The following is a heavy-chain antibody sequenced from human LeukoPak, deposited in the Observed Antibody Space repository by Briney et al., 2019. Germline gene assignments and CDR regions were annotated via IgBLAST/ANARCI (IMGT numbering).Heavy chain of an antibody. D-gene: IGHD4-11*01. CDR3: ARDGGTVTTGNWFDP. CDR2: ISSSGSTI. Sequence: GGSLRLSCAASGFTFSSYEMNWVRQAPGKGLEWFSYISSSGSTIDSADSVKGRFTISRDNAKTSLYLQMNSLRAEDTAVYYCARDGGTVTTGNWFDPWGQGTLVAVSS. CDR1: GFTFSSYE. J-gene: IGHJ5*02. V-gene: IGHV3-48*03.